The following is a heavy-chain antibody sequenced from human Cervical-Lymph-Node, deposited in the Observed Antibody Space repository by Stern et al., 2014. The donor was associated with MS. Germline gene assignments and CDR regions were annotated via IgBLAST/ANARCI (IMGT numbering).Heavy chain of an antibody. V-gene: IGHV3-72*01. D-gene: IGHD1/OR15-1a*01. CDR3: VRDNKFYGIDV. CDR2: IRTKASHYGT. Sequence: EVQLVESGGGLVQPGGSLRLSCAVSGFTFTDHFIDWVRQAPGKGLEWVGRIRTKASHYGTEYAAAVKGRFTLSRDDSENSLSLQMNSLKTEDTAVYYCVRDNKFYGIDVGGQGTTVTVSS. J-gene: IGHJ6*02. CDR1: GFTFTDHF.